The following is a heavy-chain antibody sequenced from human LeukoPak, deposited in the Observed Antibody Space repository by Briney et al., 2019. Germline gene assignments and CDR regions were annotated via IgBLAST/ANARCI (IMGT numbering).Heavy chain of an antibody. CDR3: ARERYCSSTSCSGTLGMDV. J-gene: IGHJ6*02. V-gene: IGHV1-8*01. Sequence: ASVKACCKASGYTLTTYDINWVRQSTGQGLECMGWMDPNSGNTGYAQKFQGRVTMTRNTSISTAYMELSSLRSEDTAVYYCARERYCSSTSCSGTLGMDVWGQGTTVTVSS. D-gene: IGHD2-2*01. CDR2: MDPNSGNT. CDR1: GYTLTTYD.